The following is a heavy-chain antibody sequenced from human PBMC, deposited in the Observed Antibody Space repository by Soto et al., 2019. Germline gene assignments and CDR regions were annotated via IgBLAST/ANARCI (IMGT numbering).Heavy chain of an antibody. Sequence: QVTLKESGPVLVKPTETLTLTCTVSGFSLSNARMGVSWIRQPPGKALEWLAHIFSNDEKSYSTSLKSRLTISKDTSKSQVVLTMTNMDPVDTATYDCARILRSIFGVSYMFDPWGQGTLVTVSS. V-gene: IGHV2-26*01. CDR1: GFSLSNARMG. CDR3: ARILRSIFGVSYMFDP. J-gene: IGHJ5*02. CDR2: IFSNDEK. D-gene: IGHD3-3*01.